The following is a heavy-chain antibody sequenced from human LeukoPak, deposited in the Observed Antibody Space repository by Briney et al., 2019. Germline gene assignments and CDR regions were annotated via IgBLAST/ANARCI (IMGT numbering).Heavy chain of an antibody. Sequence: PGRSLRLSCAASGFTFDDYAMHWVRQAPGKGLEWVSTIGWNSGSIGYADSVKGRFTISRDNAKNSLYLQMNSLRVEDTAVYYCARVGYSRSWHSGSAFDIWGQGTMVTVSS. CDR3: ARVGYSRSWHSGSAFDI. D-gene: IGHD6-13*01. CDR2: IGWNSGSI. J-gene: IGHJ3*02. V-gene: IGHV3-9*01. CDR1: GFTFDDYA.